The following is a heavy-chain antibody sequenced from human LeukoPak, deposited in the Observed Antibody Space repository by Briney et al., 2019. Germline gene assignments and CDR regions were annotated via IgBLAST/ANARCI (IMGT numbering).Heavy chain of an antibody. D-gene: IGHD6-13*01. CDR3: VRDVSSSWPFDY. V-gene: IGHV3-21*01. J-gene: IGHJ4*02. Sequence: GGSLRLSCVVSGFTFSYYNMNWVRQAPGKGLEWVSCISGGSSDIYYADSVKGRFTISRDNAKNSLYLQMNSLRVEDTAVYFCVRDVSSSWPFDYWGQGTLVTVSS. CDR1: GFTFSYYN. CDR2: ISGGSSDI.